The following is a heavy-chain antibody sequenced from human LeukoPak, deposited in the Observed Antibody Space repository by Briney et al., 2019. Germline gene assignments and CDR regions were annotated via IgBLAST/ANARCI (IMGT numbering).Heavy chain of an antibody. CDR1: GGSISSGSYY. D-gene: IGHD4-23*01. Sequence: SETLSLTRTVSGGSISSGSYYWSWIRQPAGKGLEWIGRIYTSGSTNYNPSLKSRVTISVDTSKNQFSLKLSSVTAADTAVYYCAADYGGNSYAFDIWGQGTMVTVSS. CDR3: AADYGGNSYAFDI. CDR2: IYTSGST. J-gene: IGHJ3*02. V-gene: IGHV4-61*02.